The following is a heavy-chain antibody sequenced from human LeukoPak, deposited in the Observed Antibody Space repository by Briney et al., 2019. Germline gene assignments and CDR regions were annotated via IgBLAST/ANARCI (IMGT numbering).Heavy chain of an antibody. CDR2: ISYDGSNK. CDR1: GFTFSSYA. D-gene: IGHD2-15*01. CDR3: TRGASGPFYNF. V-gene: IGHV3-30*04. J-gene: IGHJ4*02. Sequence: GGSLRLSCAASGFTFSSYAMHWVRQAPGKGLEWVAVISYDGSNKYYADSVKGRFTISRDNSKNTLYLQMNSLRVEDTALYYCTRGASGPFYNFWGQGTLVTVSS.